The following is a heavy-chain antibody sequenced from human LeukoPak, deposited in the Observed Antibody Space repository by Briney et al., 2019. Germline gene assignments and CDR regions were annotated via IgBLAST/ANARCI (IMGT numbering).Heavy chain of an antibody. J-gene: IGHJ5*02. CDR1: GGSISSGDYY. CDR2: TYYSGST. V-gene: IGHV4-61*08. Sequence: SEALSLTCTVSGGSISSGDYYWNWIRQPPGKGLEWIGYTYYSGSTNYNPSLKSRVTISVDTSKNQFSLKLSSVTAADTAVYYCARDTGNWFDPWGQGTLVTVSS. D-gene: IGHD2-8*02. CDR3: ARDTGNWFDP.